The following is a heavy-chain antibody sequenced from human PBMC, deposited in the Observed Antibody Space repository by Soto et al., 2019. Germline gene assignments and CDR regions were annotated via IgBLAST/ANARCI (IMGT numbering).Heavy chain of an antibody. V-gene: IGHV3-74*01. CDR2: IDTDGGGT. CDR3: ATVFDL. J-gene: IGHJ5*02. CDR1: GFTLRSHR. Sequence: EVQLVESGGGLVQPGGSLRVSCAASGFTLRSHRIHWVRQVPGKGLEWVSRIDTDGGGTSYADSVKGRFTISTDNVKKTVNLQMNGLRGEDTAVYYCATVFDLWGQGTLVTVSS.